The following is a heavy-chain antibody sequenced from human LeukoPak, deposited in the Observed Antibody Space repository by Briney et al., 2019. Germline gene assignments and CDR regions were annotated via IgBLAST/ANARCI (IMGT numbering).Heavy chain of an antibody. CDR3: ARPGDYSYYALDV. V-gene: IGHV3-48*02. J-gene: IGHJ6*02. D-gene: IGHD3-10*01. CDR1: GFTFSSYW. CDR2: ISSSDSVI. Sequence: GGSLRLSCAASGFTFSSYWMHWVRQAPGKGLVWVSYISSSDSVIYYADSVEGRFTVSRDYARNSLYLQMNSLRDEDTAVYYCARPGDYSYYALDVWGQGTTVTVSS.